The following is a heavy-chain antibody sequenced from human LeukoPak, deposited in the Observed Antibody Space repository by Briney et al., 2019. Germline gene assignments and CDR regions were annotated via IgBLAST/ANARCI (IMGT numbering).Heavy chain of an antibody. CDR3: ARSSRDAFDI. V-gene: IGHV4-59*01. J-gene: IGHJ3*02. CDR2: IYYSGST. CDR1: GGSISSYY. Sequence: SETLSLTCTVSGGSISSYYWSWIRQPPGKGLEWIGYIYYSGSTSYNPSLKSRVTISVDTSKNQFSLKLSSVTAADTAVYYCARSSRDAFDIWGQGTMVTVSS.